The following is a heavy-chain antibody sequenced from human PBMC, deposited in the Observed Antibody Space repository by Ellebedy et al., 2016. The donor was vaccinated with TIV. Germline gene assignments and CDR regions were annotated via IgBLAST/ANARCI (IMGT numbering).Heavy chain of an antibody. CDR2: IKQDGSEK. CDR1: GFTFSNYC. V-gene: IGHV3-7*04. CDR3: TRDVGYVAGTGGY. Sequence: GESLKISCAGSGFTFSNYCISWVRQAPGKGLEWVANIKQDGSEKYYVDSVKGRFTISRDNAKNSLYMQMNSLRAEDTAVYYCTRDVGYVAGTGGYWGQGTLVTVSS. J-gene: IGHJ4*02. D-gene: IGHD6-19*01.